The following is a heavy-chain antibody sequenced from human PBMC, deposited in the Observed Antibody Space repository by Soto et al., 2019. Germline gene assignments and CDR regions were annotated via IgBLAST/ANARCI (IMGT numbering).Heavy chain of an antibody. CDR1: GGTFSIYA. J-gene: IGHJ4*02. CDR3: ARTAYSSGWFDPFDY. V-gene: IGHV1-69*01. D-gene: IGHD6-19*01. Sequence: QVQLVQSGAEVKKPGSSVKVSCKASGGTFSIYAISWVRQAPGHGLEWMGGIIPIFGTANYAQKFQGRVTITADESTSTAYMELSSLRSEDTAVYYCARTAYSSGWFDPFDYWGQGTLVTVSS. CDR2: IIPIFGTA.